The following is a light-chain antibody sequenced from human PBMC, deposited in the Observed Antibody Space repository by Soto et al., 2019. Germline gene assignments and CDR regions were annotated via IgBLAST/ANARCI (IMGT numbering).Light chain of an antibody. J-gene: IGKJ4*01. CDR1: QSVSSNY. V-gene: IGKV3-20*01. CDR2: GAS. CDR3: QRYGTSLPLT. Sequence: IVLTQSPGTLSLSPGDRATLSCRASQSVSSNYLAWYQQKPGQAPRLLIYGASSRVTGIPDRFSGSGSGTDFTLTISRLEPEDFAVYYCQRYGTSLPLTFGGGTKVEIK.